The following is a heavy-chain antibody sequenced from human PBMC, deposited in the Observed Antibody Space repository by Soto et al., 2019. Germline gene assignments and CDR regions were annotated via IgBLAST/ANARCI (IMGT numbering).Heavy chain of an antibody. V-gene: IGHV4-34*01. J-gene: IGHJ6*02. CDR3: AKVRTVTATFYYYYGMDV. Sequence: QVQLQQWGAGLLKPSETLSLTCAVYGGSFSGYYWSWIRQPPGKGLGWMGEINHSGRTNYNPSLRGRVTISVDTSKNQFSLKLSSVTAADTAVYYCAKVRTVTATFYYYYGMDVWGQGTTVTVSS. D-gene: IGHD2-21*02. CDR2: INHSGRT. CDR1: GGSFSGYY.